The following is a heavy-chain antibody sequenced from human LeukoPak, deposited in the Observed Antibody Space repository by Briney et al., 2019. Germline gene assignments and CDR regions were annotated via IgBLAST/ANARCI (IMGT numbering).Heavy chain of an antibody. CDR3: ATDGFYGIAVAGTSGY. CDR1: GYTLTELS. V-gene: IGHV1-24*01. J-gene: IGHJ4*02. CDR2: FDPEDGET. Sequence: ASVKVSCKVSGYTLTELSMHWVRQAPGKGLEWMGGFDPEDGETIYAQKFQGRVTMTEDTSTDTAYMELSSLRSEDTAVYYCATDGFYGIAVAGTSGYWGQGTLVTVSS. D-gene: IGHD6-19*01.